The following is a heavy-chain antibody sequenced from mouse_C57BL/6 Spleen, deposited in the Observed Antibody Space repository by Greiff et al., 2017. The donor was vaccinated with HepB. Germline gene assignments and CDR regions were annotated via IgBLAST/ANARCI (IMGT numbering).Heavy chain of an antibody. CDR1: GFTFSDYG. V-gene: IGHV5-17*01. Sequence: DVMLVESGGGLVKPGGSLKLSCAASGFTFSDYGMHWVRQAPEKGLEWVAYISRGSSTIYYADTVKGRFTISRDNAKNTLFLQMTSLRSEDTAMYYCARSYGSTYYFDYWGQGTTLTVAS. CDR2: ISRGSSTI. J-gene: IGHJ2*01. CDR3: ARSYGSTYYFDY. D-gene: IGHD1-1*01.